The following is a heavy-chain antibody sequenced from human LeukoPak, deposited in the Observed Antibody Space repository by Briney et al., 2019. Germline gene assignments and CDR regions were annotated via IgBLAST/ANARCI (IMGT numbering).Heavy chain of an antibody. V-gene: IGHV3-66*01. CDR3: AREDAGGTYSFDY. D-gene: IGHD1-26*01. CDR1: GFIVSSNF. J-gene: IGHJ4*02. CDR2: IYTSGIT. Sequence: GGSLRLSCAVSGFIVSSNFMSWVRQAPGKGPEWVSVIYTSGITYYADSVRGRFTISRDNSKNTLYLQMDSLTAEDTAVYYCAREDAGGTYSFDYWGQGTLVTVFS.